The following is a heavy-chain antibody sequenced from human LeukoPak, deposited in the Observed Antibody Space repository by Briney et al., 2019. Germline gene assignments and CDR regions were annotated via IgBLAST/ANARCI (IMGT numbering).Heavy chain of an antibody. D-gene: IGHD3-22*01. Sequence: GGSLRLSCAASGFTFSSYEMSWVRQAPGKGLECIAYISSSGTSKNYADSVKGRFTISRDNAKNSLYLQMSSLRAEDTAVYHCTIENTSGYGPGAFDIWDQGTMVTVSS. CDR3: TIENTSGYGPGAFDI. J-gene: IGHJ3*02. CDR1: GFTFSSYE. CDR2: ISSSGTSK. V-gene: IGHV3-48*03.